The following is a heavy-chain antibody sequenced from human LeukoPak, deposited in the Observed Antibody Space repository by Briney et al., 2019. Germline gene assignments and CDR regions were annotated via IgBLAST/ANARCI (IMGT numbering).Heavy chain of an antibody. CDR3: ASRGIVLMVYAPTGFDY. V-gene: IGHV3-23*01. CDR2: ISGSGGST. Sequence: GSLRLSCAASGFTFSSYAMNWVRQAPGKGLEWVSAISGSGGSTYYADSVKGRFTISRDNSKNTLYLQMNSLRAEDTAVYYCASRGIVLMVYAPTGFDYWGQGTLVTVSS. CDR1: GFTFSSYA. J-gene: IGHJ4*02. D-gene: IGHD2-8*01.